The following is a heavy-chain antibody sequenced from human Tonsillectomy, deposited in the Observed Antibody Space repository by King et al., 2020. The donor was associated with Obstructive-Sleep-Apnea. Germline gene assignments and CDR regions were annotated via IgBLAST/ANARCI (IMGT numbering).Heavy chain of an antibody. D-gene: IGHD4-17*01. V-gene: IGHV5-51*01. Sequence: QLVQSGAEVKKAGASLRISCKGSGYRFTNYWIGWMRQMPGKGLEWMGLIYPGDSDTRYSPSFQGQVTISADKSITTAYLQWSSLKASDTAMYYCARSIDFGDPSWYFDYWGQGTLVTVSS. CDR1: GYRFTNYW. CDR3: ARSIDFGDPSWYFDY. J-gene: IGHJ4*02. CDR2: IYPGDSDT.